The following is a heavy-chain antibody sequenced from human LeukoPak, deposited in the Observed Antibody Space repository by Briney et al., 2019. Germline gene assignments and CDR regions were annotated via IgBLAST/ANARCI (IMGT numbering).Heavy chain of an antibody. V-gene: IGHV1-2*06. CDR2: INPYSGGT. CDR3: ARDQVWYSSGRTPFY. J-gene: IGHJ4*02. D-gene: IGHD6-19*01. CDR1: GYTFTDYY. Sequence: ASVKVSCKASGYTFTDYYMHWVRQAPGQGLEWMGRINPYSGGTNYAQKFQGRVTMTRDTSISTAYMELSGLRSDDTAVYYCARDQVWYSSGRTPFYWGQGTLVTVSS.